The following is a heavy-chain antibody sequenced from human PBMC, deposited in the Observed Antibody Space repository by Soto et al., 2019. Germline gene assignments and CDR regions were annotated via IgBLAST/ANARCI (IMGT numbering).Heavy chain of an antibody. Sequence: GGSLRLSCAASGFTVSSNYMSWVRQAPGKGLEWVSLIYSGGSTYYADSVKGRFTISRDNSMNTLYLQMNRLRAEDTAVYYCATGWDPTWFDPCGQGTLVTLSS. CDR1: GFTVSSNY. J-gene: IGHJ5*02. D-gene: IGHD1-26*01. V-gene: IGHV3-66*01. CDR3: ATGWDPTWFDP. CDR2: IYSGGST.